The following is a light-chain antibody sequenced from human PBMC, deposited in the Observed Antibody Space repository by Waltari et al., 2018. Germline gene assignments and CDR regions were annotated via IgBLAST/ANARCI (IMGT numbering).Light chain of an antibody. CDR3: QQHDNLPLT. CDR2: DAS. CDR1: QDITNY. J-gene: IGKJ4*01. V-gene: IGKV1-33*01. Sequence: DTQVTQSPSTLSASVGARVTITCQASQDITNYLNWYQQKPGKAPKLLIYDASTLETGVPSRFSGGGSGTDFTLTISSLQPEDIATYYCQQHDNLPLTFGGGTKVEIK.